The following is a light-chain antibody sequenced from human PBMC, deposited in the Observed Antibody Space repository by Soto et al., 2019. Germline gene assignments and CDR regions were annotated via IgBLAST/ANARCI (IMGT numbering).Light chain of an antibody. V-gene: IGKV3-11*01. Sequence: EIVLTQSPATLSLSPGERATLSCRASQSVSSYLAWYQQKPGQAPRLLIYDASNRATGIPARFSGSGPGTDFTHNISSLEPEDFAVYYCQQRSNWLVTFGQGTKLEIK. CDR2: DAS. J-gene: IGKJ2*01. CDR3: QQRSNWLVT. CDR1: QSVSSY.